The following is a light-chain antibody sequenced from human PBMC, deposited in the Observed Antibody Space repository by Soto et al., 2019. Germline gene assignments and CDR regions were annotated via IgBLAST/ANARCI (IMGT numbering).Light chain of an antibody. Sequence: QSALTQPASVSGSPGQSITISCTGTSSDVGGYDLVSWYQQHPGKAPKLIIYEGSKRPSGISNRFSGSNSGNTASLIISGLHGDDEGDYYCCAYVSSNTLLFGGGTKLTVL. V-gene: IGLV2-23*01. J-gene: IGLJ3*02. CDR1: SSDVGGYDL. CDR3: CAYVSSNTLL. CDR2: EGS.